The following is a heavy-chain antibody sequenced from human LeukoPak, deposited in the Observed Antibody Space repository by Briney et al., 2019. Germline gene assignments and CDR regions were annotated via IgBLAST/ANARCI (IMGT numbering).Heavy chain of an antibody. CDR2: IGGRGDTT. J-gene: IGHJ2*01. Sequence: GGSLRLSCAASGFSLSKYAMHWVRQAPGKGLEYVSAIGGRGDTTYYASSVKGRFTISRDTSKNTLYLQMGSLTTEDTAVYYCAKDGRTTHWYFDLWGRGTLVTVSS. CDR3: AKDGRTTHWYFDL. V-gene: IGHV3-64*01. CDR1: GFSLSKYA. D-gene: IGHD1-1*01.